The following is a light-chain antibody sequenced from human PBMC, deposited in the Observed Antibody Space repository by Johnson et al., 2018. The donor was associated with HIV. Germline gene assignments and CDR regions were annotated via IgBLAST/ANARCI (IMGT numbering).Light chain of an antibody. CDR2: ENN. CDR3: GTWDSSLSAFYV. V-gene: IGLV1-51*02. CDR1: SSNIGNNY. Sequence: QSVLTQPPSVSAAPVQKVTISCSGSSSNIGNNYVSWYQQLPGTAPKLFIYENNKRPSGIPDRFSGSRSGTSATLGITGLQTGDEADYYCGTWDSSLSAFYVFGTGNKVTVL. J-gene: IGLJ1*01.